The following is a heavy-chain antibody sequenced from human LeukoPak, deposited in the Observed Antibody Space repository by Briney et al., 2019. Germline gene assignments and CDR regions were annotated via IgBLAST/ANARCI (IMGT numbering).Heavy chain of an antibody. V-gene: IGHV3-30*18. J-gene: IGHJ6*04. Sequence: GRSLRLSCAASGFTFSSYGMYWVRQAPGKGLEWVAVISYDGSNKYYADSVKGRFTISRDNSKNTLYLQMNSLRAEDTAVYYCAKGSYCSGGSCYYYYYGMDVWGKGTTVTVSS. CDR1: GFTFSSYG. CDR2: ISYDGSNK. D-gene: IGHD2-15*01. CDR3: AKGSYCSGGSCYYYYYGMDV.